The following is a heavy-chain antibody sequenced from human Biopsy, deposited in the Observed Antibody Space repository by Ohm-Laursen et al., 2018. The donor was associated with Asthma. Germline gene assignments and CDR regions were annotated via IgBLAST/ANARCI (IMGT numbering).Heavy chain of an antibody. CDR1: GGTFNTYV. Sequence: GASVKVSCKSLGGTFNTYVIGWVRQAPGQGLEWIGGFHSVFGTTTDPQKFQDRVTITADDSTSTVYMELSSLRSEDAAVYYCARKAGSCISRTCYSLDFWGQGTLVTVSS. CDR3: ARKAGSCISRTCYSLDF. CDR2: FHSVFGTT. V-gene: IGHV1-69*13. D-gene: IGHD2-2*01. J-gene: IGHJ4*02.